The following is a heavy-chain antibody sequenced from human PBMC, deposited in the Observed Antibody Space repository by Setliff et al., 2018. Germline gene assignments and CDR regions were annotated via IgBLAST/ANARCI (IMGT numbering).Heavy chain of an antibody. D-gene: IGHD3-10*01. CDR3: ARDITLTTVREGGMDV. Sequence: GGSLRLSCAASGFTFSSYSMNWVRQAPGKGLEWVSSISSSSSYIYYADSVKGRFTISRDNAKNSLYLQMNSLRAEDTAVYYCARDITLTTVREGGMDVWGKGTTVTSP. V-gene: IGHV3-21*01. J-gene: IGHJ6*03. CDR2: ISSSSSYI. CDR1: GFTFSSYS.